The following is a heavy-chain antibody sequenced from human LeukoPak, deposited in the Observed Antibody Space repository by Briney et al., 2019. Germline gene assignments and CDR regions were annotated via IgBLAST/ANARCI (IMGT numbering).Heavy chain of an antibody. CDR1: GGSISSDNW. J-gene: IGHJ6*03. V-gene: IGHV4-4*02. CDR3: ARGRVGYDILTGRYYYYYMDV. D-gene: IGHD3-9*01. Sequence: SETLSLTCAVSGGSISSDNWWNWVRQPPGKGLEWIGEIYHSGSTNYNPSLKSRVTISVDKSKNQFSLKLSSVTAADTAVYYRARGRVGYDILTGRYYYYYMDVWGKGTTVTISS. CDR2: IYHSGST.